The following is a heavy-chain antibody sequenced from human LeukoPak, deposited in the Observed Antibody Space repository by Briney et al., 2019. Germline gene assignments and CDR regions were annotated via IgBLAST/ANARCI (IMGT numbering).Heavy chain of an antibody. Sequence: SETLSLTCAVYGGSFSNYYWNWIRQPPGKGLEWIGEINHSGSTNYNPSLKSRVTMSVDTFKNQFSLALSSVTAADTAVYYCARVQDFETRGYYLGYWGHGTLVTVSS. CDR1: GGSFSNYY. J-gene: IGHJ4*01. D-gene: IGHD3-22*01. CDR3: ARVQDFETRGYYLGY. CDR2: INHSGST. V-gene: IGHV4-34*01.